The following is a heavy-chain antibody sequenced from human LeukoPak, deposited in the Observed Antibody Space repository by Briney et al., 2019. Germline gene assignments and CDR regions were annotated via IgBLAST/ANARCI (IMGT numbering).Heavy chain of an antibody. V-gene: IGHV3-23*01. CDR2: ISGSGGST. Sequence: PGGSLRLSCAASGFTFSSYGMSWVRQAPGKGLEWVSAISGSGGSTYYADSVKGRFTISRDNSKNTLYLQMNSLRAEDTAVYYCAKDTPMVRGVYYFDYWGQGTMVTVSS. CDR3: AKDTPMVRGVYYFDY. CDR1: GFTFSSYG. D-gene: IGHD3-10*01. J-gene: IGHJ4*02.